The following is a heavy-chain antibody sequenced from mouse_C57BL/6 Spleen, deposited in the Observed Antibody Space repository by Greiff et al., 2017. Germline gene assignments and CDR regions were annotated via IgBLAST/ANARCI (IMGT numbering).Heavy chain of an antibody. D-gene: IGHD1-1*01. CDR3: SSATVVAAYYYAVGC. CDR1: GYTFTSYW. V-gene: IGHV1-52*01. J-gene: IGHJ4*01. Sequence: QVQLQQPGAELVRPGSSVKLSCKASGYTFTSYWMHWVKQRPIQGLEWIGNIDPSGSETHYNQKFKGKATLTVDKSSSTAYMQLSSLTSEDSAVYVCSSATVVAAYYYAVGCWGPGASVTVAS. CDR2: IDPSGSET.